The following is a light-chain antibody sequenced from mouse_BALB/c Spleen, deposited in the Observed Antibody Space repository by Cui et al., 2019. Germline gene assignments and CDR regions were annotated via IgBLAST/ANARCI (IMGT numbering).Light chain of an antibody. CDR3: QQWSSYPRT. CDR2: DTS. V-gene: IGKV4-55*01. Sequence: QIVLTQSPAIMSASPGEKVTMTCSASSSVSYMYWYQQKPGSSPRLLIYDTSNLASGVPVRFSGSGSGTSYSLTISRMEAEDAATYYCQQWSSYPRTFGEAPSWKSN. J-gene: IGKJ1*01. CDR1: SSVSY.